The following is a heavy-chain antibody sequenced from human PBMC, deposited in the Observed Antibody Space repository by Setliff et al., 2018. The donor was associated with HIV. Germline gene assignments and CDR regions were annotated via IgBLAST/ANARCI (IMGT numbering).Heavy chain of an antibody. V-gene: IGHV1-69*05. CDR1: GGTFSNYA. D-gene: IGHD1-7*01. J-gene: IGHJ6*02. Sequence: SVKVSCKASGGTFSNYAISWVRQAPGQGLEWMGGIIPIFGSINYTQKFQGRVTITTDESTSTAYMELSSLRSEDTAVYYCARVPNQELYFYGMDVWGQGTTVTVSS. CDR2: IIPIFGSI. CDR3: ARVPNQELYFYGMDV.